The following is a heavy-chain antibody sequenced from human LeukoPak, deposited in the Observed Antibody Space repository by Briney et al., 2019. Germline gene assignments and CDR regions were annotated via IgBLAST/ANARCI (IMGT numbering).Heavy chain of an antibody. CDR3: ARNSGSGFDY. CDR2: IDPSGGST. J-gene: IGHJ4*02. Sequence: ASVKVSCKASGYTFTSYYMLWVRHAPGQGLEWMGRIDPSGGSTSYAQKFQGRVTMTRDTSTSTVYMELSSLRSEDTAVYYCARNSGSGFDYWGQGTLVTVSS. D-gene: IGHD2-15*01. V-gene: IGHV1-46*01. CDR1: GYTFTSYY.